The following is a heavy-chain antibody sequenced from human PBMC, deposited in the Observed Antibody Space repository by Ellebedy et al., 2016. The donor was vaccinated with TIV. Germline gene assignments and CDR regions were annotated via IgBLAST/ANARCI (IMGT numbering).Heavy chain of an antibody. CDR3: ARDPNSPGDTGYGDY. D-gene: IGHD5-12*01. V-gene: IGHV3-7*03. J-gene: IGHJ4*02. CDR1: GFNLRSFW. Sequence: PGGSLRLSCATSGFNLRSFWMSRVRQAPGKGLEWVANVKEDGSEKYYVDSVKGRFTISRDNAQKSLYLHMNNLRAEDTAVYYCARDPNSPGDTGYGDYWGQGVVVTVST. CDR2: VKEDGSEK.